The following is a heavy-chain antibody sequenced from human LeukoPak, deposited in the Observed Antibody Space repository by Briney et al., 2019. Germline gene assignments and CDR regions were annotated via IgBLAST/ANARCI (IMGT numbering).Heavy chain of an antibody. Sequence: GGSLRLSCAASGFTFSNAWMSWARPATGKGLEWVGRVKCKTDGGTTDYAVPVQGSFTNSRDASKHTLYLQMHSLKTEDTAMYYCTTVAMRRGGPGFDWGQGTLVTVSS. D-gene: IGHD3-10*01. J-gene: IGHJ4*02. CDR1: GFTFSNAW. CDR2: VKCKTDGGTT. V-gene: IGHV3-15*05. CDR3: TTVAMRRGGPGFD.